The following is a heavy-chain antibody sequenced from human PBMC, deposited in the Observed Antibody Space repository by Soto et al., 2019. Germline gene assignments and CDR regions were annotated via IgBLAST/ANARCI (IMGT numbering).Heavy chain of an antibody. Sequence: QVQLVESGGGVVQPGRSLRLSCAASGFSFSNFVMYWVRQAPGKGLEWVAVISHDGANENYADSVKGRFTISRDNSKNTLHLQMNSLRPEDTAVYYCASYKDFSSEYYRVSWDEGVDYWGQGTRVTVSS. J-gene: IGHJ4*02. CDR1: GFSFSNFV. CDR2: ISHDGANE. V-gene: IGHV3-30-3*01. D-gene: IGHD3-3*02. CDR3: ASYKDFSSEYYRVSWDEGVDY.